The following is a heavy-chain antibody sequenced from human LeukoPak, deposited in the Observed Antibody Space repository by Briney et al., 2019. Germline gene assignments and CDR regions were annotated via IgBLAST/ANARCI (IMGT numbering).Heavy chain of an antibody. CDR2: IIPIFGTA. CDR3: ARDPTVGAIPGDY. J-gene: IGHJ4*02. Sequence: ASVKVSCKASGGTFSSYAISWVRQAPGQGLEWMGGIIPIFGTANYAQKFQGRVTITADESTSTAYMELSSLRSEDTAVYYCARDPTVGAIPGDYWGQGTLVTVSS. CDR1: GGTFSSYA. V-gene: IGHV1-69*13. D-gene: IGHD1-26*01.